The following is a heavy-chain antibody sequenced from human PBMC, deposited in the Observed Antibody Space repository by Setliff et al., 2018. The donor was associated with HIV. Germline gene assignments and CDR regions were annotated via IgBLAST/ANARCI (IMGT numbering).Heavy chain of an antibody. CDR1: DGAISSGNYY. J-gene: IGHJ6*03. V-gene: IGHV4-39*02. CDR3: ARLDYSNYYSYYIDV. CDR2: VHKSGNS. Sequence: SETLSLTCTVSDGAISSGNYYWAWVRQPPGKGLEWIGSVHKSGNSYYKPSLKSRVTISVDTSENHFSLRLSSVTAADTAVYYCARLDYSNYYSYYIDVWGEGTMVTVSS. D-gene: IGHD4-4*01.